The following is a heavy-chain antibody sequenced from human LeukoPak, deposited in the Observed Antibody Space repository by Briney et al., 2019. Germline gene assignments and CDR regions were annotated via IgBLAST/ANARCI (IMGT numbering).Heavy chain of an antibody. Sequence: GGSLRLSCAASGFTFSTYGMHWVRQAPGKGLEWVAVISYDGSDKYYADSVKGRFTISRDNSKNTLYLQMNSLRAEDTAVYYCAKDSQRPALDYWGQGTLVTVS. CDR1: GFTFSTYG. CDR3: AKDSQRPALDY. V-gene: IGHV3-30*18. J-gene: IGHJ4*02. CDR2: ISYDGSDK.